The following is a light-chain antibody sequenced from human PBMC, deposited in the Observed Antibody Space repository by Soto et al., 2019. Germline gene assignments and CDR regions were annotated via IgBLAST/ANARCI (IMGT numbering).Light chain of an antibody. Sequence: QSVLTQPASVSGFPGRSITISCTGTSSDVAGYNYVSWYQQHPGKAPKLMIYEVSNRPSGVSNRFSGSKSGNTASLTISGLQAEDEADYYCSSYTSSSTLVYVFGTGTKVTVL. CDR1: SSDVAGYNY. CDR3: SSYTSSSTLVYV. V-gene: IGLV2-14*01. J-gene: IGLJ1*01. CDR2: EVS.